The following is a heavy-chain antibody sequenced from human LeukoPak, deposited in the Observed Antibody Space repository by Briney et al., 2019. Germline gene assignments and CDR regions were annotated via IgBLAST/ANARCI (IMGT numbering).Heavy chain of an antibody. D-gene: IGHD2-2*01. CDR3: ARACSTSDIDY. CDR1: GFTFSSYS. CDR2: ISSSSSYI. V-gene: IGHV3-21*01. J-gene: IGHJ4*02. Sequence: GGSLRLSCAAFGFTFSSYSMNWVRQAPGKGLEWVSSISSSSSYIYYADSVKGRFTISRDNAKNSLYLQMNSLRAEDTVVYYCARACSTSDIDYWGQGTLVTVSS.